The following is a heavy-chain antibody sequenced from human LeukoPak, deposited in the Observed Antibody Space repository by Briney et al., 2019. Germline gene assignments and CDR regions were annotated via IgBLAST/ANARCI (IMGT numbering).Heavy chain of an antibody. Sequence: SVKVSCKASGGTFSSYAISWVRQAPGQGLEWMGGIIPIFGTANYAQKFQGRVTITTDESTSTAYKELSSLRSEDTAVYYCARNAGGIYSYGFYYYYYMDVWGKGTTVTVSS. CDR2: IIPIFGTA. CDR1: GGTFSSYA. D-gene: IGHD5-18*01. J-gene: IGHJ6*03. V-gene: IGHV1-69*05. CDR3: ARNAGGIYSYGFYYYYYMDV.